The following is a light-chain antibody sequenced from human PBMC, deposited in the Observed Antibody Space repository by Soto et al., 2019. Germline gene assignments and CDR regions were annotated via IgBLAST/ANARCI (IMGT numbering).Light chain of an antibody. Sequence: QAVVTQPASVSGSPGQSVTISCTGSSSDVGGYNYVAWYQQYPGKVPKLMIYDVNTRPSGVSNRFSGSKSGSTASLTISGLQAEDEADYYCSSYTSSSTLVFGGGTQLTVL. CDR1: SSDVGGYNY. CDR3: SSYTSSSTLV. J-gene: IGLJ2*01. V-gene: IGLV2-14*01. CDR2: DVN.